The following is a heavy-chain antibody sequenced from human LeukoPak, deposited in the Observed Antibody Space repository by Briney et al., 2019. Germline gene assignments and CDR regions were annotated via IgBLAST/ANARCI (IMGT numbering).Heavy chain of an antibody. CDR1: GGSVSSGSYY. Sequence: SETLSLTCTVSGGSVSSGSYYWSWIRQPPGKGLEWIGYIYYSGSTNYNPSLKSRVTISVDTSKNQFPLKLSSVTAADMAVYYCARGWQYQLLFYFDYWGQGTLVTVSS. J-gene: IGHJ4*02. V-gene: IGHV4-61*01. CDR3: ARGWQYQLLFYFDY. CDR2: IYYSGST. D-gene: IGHD2-2*01.